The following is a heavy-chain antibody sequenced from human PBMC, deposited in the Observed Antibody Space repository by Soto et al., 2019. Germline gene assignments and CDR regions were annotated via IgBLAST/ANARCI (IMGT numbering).Heavy chain of an antibody. V-gene: IGHV4-34*01. D-gene: IGHD2-2*01. CDR2: INHSGST. CDR1: GGSFSCYY. Sequence: SETLSLTCAVYGGSFSCYYWSWIRQPPGKGLEWIGEINHSGSTNYNPSLKSRVTISVDTSKNQFSLKLSSVTAADTAVYYCAXGSSLLPAALLKYGMDVWGQGTTVTVSS. CDR3: AXGSSLLPAALLKYGMDV. J-gene: IGHJ6*02.